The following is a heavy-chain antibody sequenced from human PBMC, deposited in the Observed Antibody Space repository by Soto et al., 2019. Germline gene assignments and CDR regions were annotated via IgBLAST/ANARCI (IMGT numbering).Heavy chain of an antibody. D-gene: IGHD3-3*01. J-gene: IGHJ4*02. Sequence: GGSLRLSCAASGFTFSSYWMSWVRQAPGKGLEWVANIKQDGSEKYYVDSVKGRFTISRDNARNSLYLQMNSLRAEDTAVYYCARDSRSWSGYYYGPRQLTFDYWGQGTLVTVSS. CDR1: GFTFSSYW. CDR3: ARDSRSWSGYYYGPRQLTFDY. V-gene: IGHV3-7*05. CDR2: IKQDGSEK.